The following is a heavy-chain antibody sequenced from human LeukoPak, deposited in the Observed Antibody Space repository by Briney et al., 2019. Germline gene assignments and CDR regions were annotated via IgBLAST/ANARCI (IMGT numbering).Heavy chain of an antibody. J-gene: IGHJ4*02. D-gene: IGHD4-11*01. CDR3: ARDLQGYDY. CDR1: GYNFITYY. CDR2: INPSGGST. Sequence: ASVKVSCKASGYNFITYYMHWVRQAPGQGLEWMGIINPSGGSTTYAQKFQGRVTMTRDMSTSTVYMGLSSLRSDDTAVYYCARDLQGYDYWGQGTLVTVSS. V-gene: IGHV1-46*01.